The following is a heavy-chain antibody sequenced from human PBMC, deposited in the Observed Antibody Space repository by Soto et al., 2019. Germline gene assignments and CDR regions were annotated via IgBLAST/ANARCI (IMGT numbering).Heavy chain of an antibody. D-gene: IGHD5-18*01. Sequence: SETLSLTCTVSGGSISSYYLSWIRQPPGKGLEWIGYIYYSGSTNYNPSLKSRVTISVDTSKNQFSLKLSSVTAADTAVYYCARDTFDTAMVTTHGMDVWGQGTTVTVSS. CDR2: IYYSGST. V-gene: IGHV4-59*01. CDR3: ARDTFDTAMVTTHGMDV. J-gene: IGHJ6*02. CDR1: GGSISSYY.